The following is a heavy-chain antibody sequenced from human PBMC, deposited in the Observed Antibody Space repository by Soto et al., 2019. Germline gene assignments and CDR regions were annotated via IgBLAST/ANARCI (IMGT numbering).Heavy chain of an antibody. J-gene: IGHJ5*02. Sequence: QVQLVESGGGVVQPGRSLRLSCAASGFTFSSYGMHWVRQAPGKGLEWVAVISYDGSNKYYADSVKGRFTISRDNSKNTLYLQMNSLGAEDTAVYYCAKDRGPYYYGSGSYPNWFDPWGQGTLVTVSS. D-gene: IGHD3-10*01. CDR1: GFTFSSYG. CDR3: AKDRGPYYYGSGSYPNWFDP. V-gene: IGHV3-30*18. CDR2: ISYDGSNK.